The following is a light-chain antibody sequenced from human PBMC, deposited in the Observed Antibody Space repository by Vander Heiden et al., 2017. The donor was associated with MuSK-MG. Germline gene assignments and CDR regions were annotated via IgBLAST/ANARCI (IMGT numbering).Light chain of an antibody. CDR3: QRPAT. J-gene: IGKJ2*01. CDR2: DAS. CDR1: QSVSSY. Sequence: EIVLTQSPATLSLSPGERATLSCRASQSVSSYLAWDQQKPGQAPRLLIYDASNRATGIPARFSGSGSGTEFTLTISSLEPEDFAGDDAQRPATFGQGTKLEIK. V-gene: IGKV3-11*01.